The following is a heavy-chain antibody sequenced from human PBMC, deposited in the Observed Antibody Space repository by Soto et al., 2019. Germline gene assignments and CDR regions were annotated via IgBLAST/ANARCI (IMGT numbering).Heavy chain of an antibody. CDR3: ARQYCGGDCHLDY. J-gene: IGHJ4*02. V-gene: IGHV3-7*01. Sequence: EVQLVESGGGLDQSGGSLRLSCAASGFIFSSYWMSWARQAPGKGLEWVANIKKDGSETNYVDSVKGRFTISRDNAKNSLYLQMNSLRTEDTAVYYCARQYCGGDCHLDYWGQGTLVTVSS. CDR1: GFIFSSYW. CDR2: IKKDGSET. D-gene: IGHD2-21*02.